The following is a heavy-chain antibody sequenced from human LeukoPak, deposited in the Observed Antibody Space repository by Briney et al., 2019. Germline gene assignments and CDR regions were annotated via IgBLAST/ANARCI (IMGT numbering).Heavy chain of an antibody. V-gene: IGHV4-59*12. D-gene: IGHD3-10*01. CDR3: ARVYAGSYPTSTNWFDP. J-gene: IGHJ5*02. Sequence: NTSETLSLTCTVSGASISSYYWSWIRQPPGKGLEWIGYFSYSGNTNYNPSLKSRVTISVDTSKNQFSLKLSSVTAADTAVYYCARVYAGSYPTSTNWFDPWGQGTLVTVSS. CDR1: GASISSYY. CDR2: FSYSGNT.